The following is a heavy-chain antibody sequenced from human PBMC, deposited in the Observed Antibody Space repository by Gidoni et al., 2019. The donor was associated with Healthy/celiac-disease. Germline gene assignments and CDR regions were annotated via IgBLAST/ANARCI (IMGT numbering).Heavy chain of an antibody. CDR3: AKDRIVVVPAAKSYYYGMDV. CDR1: GFTFRSYG. Sequence: QVQLVESGGGVVQPGRSLRLSCAASGFTFRSYGMHWVRQAPGKGLEWVAVISYDGSNKYYADSVKGRFTISRDNSKNTLYLQMNSLRAEDTAVYYCAKDRIVVVPAAKSYYYGMDVWGQGTTVTVSS. CDR2: ISYDGSNK. V-gene: IGHV3-30*18. D-gene: IGHD2-2*01. J-gene: IGHJ6*02.